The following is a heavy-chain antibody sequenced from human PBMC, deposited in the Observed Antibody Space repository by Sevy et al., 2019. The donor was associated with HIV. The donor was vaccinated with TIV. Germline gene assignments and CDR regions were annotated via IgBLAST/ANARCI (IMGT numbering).Heavy chain of an antibody. CDR3: TRNDIYTHPWEFDW. CDR2: INPNNGDS. Sequence: ASVKVSCKSSGYTFTDYYMHWVRQAPGQGLEWMGWINPNNGDSRSPQKFQGRVTLTRDMSISSAYMELSRLRSDDTAYYFCTRNDIYTHPWEFDWWGHGALVTVSS. J-gene: IGHJ4*01. V-gene: IGHV1-2*02. CDR1: GYTFTDYY. D-gene: IGHD1-26*01.